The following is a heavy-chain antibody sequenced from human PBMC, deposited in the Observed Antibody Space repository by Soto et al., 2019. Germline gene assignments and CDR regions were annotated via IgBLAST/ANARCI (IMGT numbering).Heavy chain of an antibody. CDR1: GFTFSTYA. J-gene: IGHJ4*02. CDR2: VSASGLNT. V-gene: IGHV3-23*01. CDR3: AKDRPRGTSGYFFDY. D-gene: IGHD3-16*01. Sequence: EVQLLESGGKLVQPGGSLTLSCAASGFTFSTYAMAWVRQAPGKGLEWVSGVSASGLNTDYADPVKGRFYISRDNSKNTVSLHMNSLRAEDRGLYYCAKDRPRGTSGYFFDYWGQGTRVTVSS.